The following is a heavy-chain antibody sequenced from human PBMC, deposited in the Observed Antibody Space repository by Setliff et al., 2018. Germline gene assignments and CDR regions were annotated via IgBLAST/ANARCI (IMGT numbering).Heavy chain of an antibody. CDR3: ARAPGTVVVPASRSAFDI. CDR1: GYTFSNYG. CDR2: ISAYNGYI. D-gene: IGHD2-2*01. V-gene: IGHV1-18*01. Sequence: ASVKVSCKASGYTFSNYGISWVRQAPGQGLEWMGWISAYNGYISYAQKLQGRVTMTTDTSTSTAYMEVRSLRSDDTAVYYCARAPGTVVVPASRSAFDIWGQGTMVTVSS. J-gene: IGHJ3*02.